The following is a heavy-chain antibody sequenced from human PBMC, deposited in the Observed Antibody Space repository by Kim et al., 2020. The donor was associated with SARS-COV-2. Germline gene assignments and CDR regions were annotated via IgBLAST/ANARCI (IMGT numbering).Heavy chain of an antibody. CDR2: TI. D-gene: IGHD3-3*02. V-gene: IGHV3-48*03. CDR3: ARGSIFAFDY. J-gene: IGHJ4*02. Sequence: TIYYADPGKGRFTISRDNAKNSLYLQMNSLRAEDTAVYYCARGSIFAFDYWGQGTLVTVSS.